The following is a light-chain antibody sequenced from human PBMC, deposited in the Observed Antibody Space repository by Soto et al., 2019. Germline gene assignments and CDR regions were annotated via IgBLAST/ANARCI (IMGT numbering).Light chain of an antibody. CDR2: DVS. J-gene: IGLJ1*01. CDR1: SSDVGGYNY. V-gene: IGLV2-14*01. Sequence: QSALTQPASVSGSPGQSITISCTGTSSDVGGYNYVSWYQQHPGKAPKLMIYDVSNRPSGVSNRVSGSKSGNTASLTISGLQAEHEADYYCSSYTSSSTLVFGTGTKLTVL. CDR3: SSYTSSSTLV.